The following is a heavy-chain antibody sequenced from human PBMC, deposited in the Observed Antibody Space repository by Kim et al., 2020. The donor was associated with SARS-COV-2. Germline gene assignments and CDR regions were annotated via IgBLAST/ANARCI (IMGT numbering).Heavy chain of an antibody. CDR2: INGDGTIT. Sequence: GGSLRLSCAASGFTFSTSWMHWVRQAPGKGLVWVSRINGDGTITTYADSVKGRFTISRDNAKNTLYLQMNSLRAEDTAVYFCARSSFWYADWGQGTLVTVSS. CDR3: ARSSFWYAD. CDR1: GFTFSTSW. D-gene: IGHD6-19*01. J-gene: IGHJ4*02. V-gene: IGHV3-74*03.